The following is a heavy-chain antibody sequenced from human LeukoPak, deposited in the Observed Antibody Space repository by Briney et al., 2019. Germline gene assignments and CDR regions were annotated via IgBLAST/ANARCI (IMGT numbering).Heavy chain of an antibody. CDR2: ISAYNGNT. D-gene: IGHD2-15*01. J-gene: IGHJ6*04. V-gene: IGHV1-18*01. CDR1: VYTFTSYG. Sequence: GASVKGSCGASVYTFTSYGIRWVRQAPGQGLEWMGWISAYNGNTNYAQKLQGRVTMTTDTSTSTAYIELRSLRSDDTAVYYCARDRVVCPGYYYDGIDVWVKGTTVSVSS. CDR3: ARDRVVCPGYYYDGIDV.